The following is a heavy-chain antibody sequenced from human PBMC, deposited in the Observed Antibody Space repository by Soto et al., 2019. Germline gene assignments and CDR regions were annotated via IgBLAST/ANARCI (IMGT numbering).Heavy chain of an antibody. D-gene: IGHD2-15*01. V-gene: IGHV1-2*04. CDR3: ARGLCSGGSCYYYYMDV. J-gene: IGHJ6*03. Sequence: QVQLVQSGAEVKKPGASVKVSCKASGYTFTGYYMHWVRQAPGQGLEWMGWINPNRGGTNYAQKFQGWVTMTRDTSISTAYMELSRLRSDDTAVYYCARGLCSGGSCYYYYMDVWGKGTTVTVSS. CDR1: GYTFTGYY. CDR2: INPNRGGT.